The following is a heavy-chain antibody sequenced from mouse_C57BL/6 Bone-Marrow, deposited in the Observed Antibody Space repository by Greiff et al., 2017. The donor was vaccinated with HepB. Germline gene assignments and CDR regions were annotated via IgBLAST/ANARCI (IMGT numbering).Heavy chain of an antibody. CDR2: IYPGDGDT. J-gene: IGHJ2*01. CDR3: ASYYSNYPYFDY. Sequence: QVQLQQSGPELVKPGASVKISCKASGYAFSSSWMNWVKQKPGKGLEWIGRIYPGDGDTNYNGKFKGKATLTADKSSSTAYMQLSSLTSEDSAVYFCASYYSNYPYFDYWGQGTTLTVSS. CDR1: GYAFSSSW. V-gene: IGHV1-82*01. D-gene: IGHD2-5*01.